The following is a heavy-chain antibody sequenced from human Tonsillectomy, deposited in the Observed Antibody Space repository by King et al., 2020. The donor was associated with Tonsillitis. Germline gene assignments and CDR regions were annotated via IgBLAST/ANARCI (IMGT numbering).Heavy chain of an antibody. CDR3: AKLPHSSGWSSPFDY. Sequence: VQLVESGGGLVQPGGSLRLSCAASGFTFSSYAMGWGRQAPGKGLEWVSTISGSSYSTYYPDSVKGRFTISRANSNHTLYLQMHSLRPEDTALYYCAKLPHSSGWSSPFDYWGQGTLVTVSS. V-gene: IGHV3-23*04. D-gene: IGHD6-19*01. CDR2: ISGSSYST. CDR1: GFTFSSYA. J-gene: IGHJ4*02.